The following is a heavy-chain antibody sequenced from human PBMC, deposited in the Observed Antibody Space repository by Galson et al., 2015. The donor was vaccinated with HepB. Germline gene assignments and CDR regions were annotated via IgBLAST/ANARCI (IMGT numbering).Heavy chain of an antibody. CDR2: ISSSSSYI. CDR3: ARESGYDWGASFYYYYYMDV. Sequence: SLRLSCAASGFTFSSYSMNWVRQAPGKGLEWVSSISSSSSYIYYADSVKGRFTISRDNAKNSLYLQMNSLRAEDTAVYYCARESGYDWGASFYYYYYMDVWGKGTTVTVSS. V-gene: IGHV3-21*01. J-gene: IGHJ6*03. CDR1: GFTFSSYS. D-gene: IGHD5-12*01.